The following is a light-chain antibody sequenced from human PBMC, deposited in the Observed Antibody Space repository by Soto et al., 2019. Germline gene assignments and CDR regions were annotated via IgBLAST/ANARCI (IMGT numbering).Light chain of an antibody. J-gene: IGKJ5*01. CDR3: QQFSSYPLT. CDR2: DAS. V-gene: IGKV3-20*01. CDR1: QTVINNY. Sequence: EIVLTQSPGTLSLSPGERATLSCRASQTVINNYLAWYQQKPGQAPRLLIYDASSRATGIPDRFSGGGSGTDFTLTISRLEPEDFAVYYCQQFSSYPLTFGGGTRLE.